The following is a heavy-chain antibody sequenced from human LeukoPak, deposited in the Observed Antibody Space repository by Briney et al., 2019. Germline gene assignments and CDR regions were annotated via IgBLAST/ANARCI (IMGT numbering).Heavy chain of an antibody. CDR2: INIGGSST. J-gene: IGHJ6*02. V-gene: IGHV3-74*01. Sequence: RSGGSLRLSCAASGFTFSNYWMHWVRQAPGKGLVWVSRINIGGSSTNYADSVKGRFTIPRDNAKNTLYPQMNSLRAEDTAVYYCARDSSGMDVWGQGATVTVSS. CDR1: GFTFSNYW. CDR3: ARDSSGMDV. D-gene: IGHD6-6*01.